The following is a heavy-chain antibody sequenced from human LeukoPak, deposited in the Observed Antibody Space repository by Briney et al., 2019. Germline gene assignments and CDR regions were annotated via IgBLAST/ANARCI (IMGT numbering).Heavy chain of an antibody. D-gene: IGHD2-2*02. CDR2: SYWNGDK. V-gene: IGHV2-5*01. CDR1: GFSLRTSGVG. Sequence: SGPTLLHPTQTLTLTCTFSGFSLRTSGVGVGWIRQPPGEALEWLALSYWNGDKRYSPSLNSRLTITRDTSKNQVVFTMTNMDPVDTATYYCVQTPIYCSSASCYTLGARFDYWGQGTLVTVSS. J-gene: IGHJ4*02. CDR3: VQTPIYCSSASCYTLGARFDY.